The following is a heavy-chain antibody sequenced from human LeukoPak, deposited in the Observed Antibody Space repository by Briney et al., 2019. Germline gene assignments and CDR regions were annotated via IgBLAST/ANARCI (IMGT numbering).Heavy chain of an antibody. CDR3: ARDPSIVATIGDYYYYGMDV. Sequence: GGSLRLSCAASGFTFSSYSMSWVRQAPGKGLEWVSGINWNGGSTGYADSVKGRFTISRDNAKNSLYLQMNSLRAEDTAVYYCARDPSIVATIGDYYYYGMDVWGQGTTVTVSS. CDR1: GFTFSSYS. CDR2: INWNGGST. D-gene: IGHD5-12*01. V-gene: IGHV3-20*04. J-gene: IGHJ6*02.